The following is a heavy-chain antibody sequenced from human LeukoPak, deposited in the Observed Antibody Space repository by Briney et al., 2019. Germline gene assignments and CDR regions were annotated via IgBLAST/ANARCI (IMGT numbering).Heavy chain of an antibody. CDR1: GGTFSSYA. D-gene: IGHD3-3*01. CDR3: ARQAHYYDFWSGYFTAPSIFYFDY. J-gene: IGHJ4*02. V-gene: IGHV1-69*05. Sequence: ASVKVSCKASGGTFSSYAISWVGQAPGQGLEWMGGIIPIFVTANYAQKFQGRVTINTDEPTRTAYMALSRLRSEDTAVYYCARQAHYYDFWSGYFTAPSIFYFDYWGQGTMVTVSS. CDR2: IIPIFVTA.